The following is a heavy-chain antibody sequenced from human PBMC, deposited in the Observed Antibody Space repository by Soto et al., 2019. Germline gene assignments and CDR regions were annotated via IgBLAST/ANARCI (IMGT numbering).Heavy chain of an antibody. V-gene: IGHV4-34*01. D-gene: IGHD2-2*01. J-gene: IGHJ4*02. CDR1: GGSFSGYY. CDR3: ASLEGCSSTSCYGGFDY. Sequence: SETLSLTCAVYGGSFSGYYWSWIRQPPGKGLEWIGEINHSGSTNYNPSLKSRVTISVDTSKNQFSLKLSSVTAADTAVYYCASLEGCSSTSCYGGFDYWGQGTLVTVSS. CDR2: INHSGST.